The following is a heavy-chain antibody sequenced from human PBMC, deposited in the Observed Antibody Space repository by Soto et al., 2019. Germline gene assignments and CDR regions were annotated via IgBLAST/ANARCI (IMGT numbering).Heavy chain of an antibody. CDR3: AREVVTETTLGYFDF. V-gene: IGHV1-69*01. Sequence: QVHLVQSGAEVKKSGSSVRVSCTASGGTFRNDAISWVRQAPGQGLEWLGRIIPFFGTPDYSQSFQGRLTITADESTGTAYMDLRSLRSDDTAVYYCAREVVTETTLGYFDFWGQGTLVTVSS. CDR2: IIPFFGTP. D-gene: IGHD2-21*02. CDR1: GGTFRNDA. J-gene: IGHJ4*02.